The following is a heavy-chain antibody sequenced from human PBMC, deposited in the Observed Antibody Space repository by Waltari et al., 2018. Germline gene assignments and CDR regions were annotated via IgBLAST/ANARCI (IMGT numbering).Heavy chain of an antibody. Sequence: EVQLVESGGGLVKPGGSLRLSCAASGFTFSSYSMNWVRHAPGKGLEWVSSISSSSSYIYYADSVKGRFTISRDNAKNSLYLQMNSLRAEDTAVYYCARDMKVARSLDYWGQGTLVTVSS. J-gene: IGHJ4*02. V-gene: IGHV3-21*01. CDR2: ISSSSSYI. CDR1: GFTFSSYS. D-gene: IGHD5-12*01. CDR3: ARDMKVARSLDY.